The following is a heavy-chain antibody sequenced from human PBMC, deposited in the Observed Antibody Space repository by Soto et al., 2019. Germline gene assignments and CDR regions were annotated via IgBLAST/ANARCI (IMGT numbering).Heavy chain of an antibody. Sequence: QVQLVQSGAEVKKPGASVKVSCKASGYTFTSYAMHWVRQAPGQRLEWMGWINAGNGNTKYSQKFQGRVNITRDTSASTAYMELSSLRSEDTAVYYCARDRDYGDYVFDYWGQGTLVTVSS. CDR2: INAGNGNT. V-gene: IGHV1-3*01. D-gene: IGHD4-17*01. CDR3: ARDRDYGDYVFDY. CDR1: GYTFTSYA. J-gene: IGHJ4*02.